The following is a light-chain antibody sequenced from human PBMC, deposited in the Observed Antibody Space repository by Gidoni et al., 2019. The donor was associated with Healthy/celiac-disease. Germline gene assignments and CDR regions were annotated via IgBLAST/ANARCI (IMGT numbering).Light chain of an antibody. Sequence: QSVLTQPPSASGTPGQRVTISCSGSSSNIGSNYVYWYQQVPGTAPKLLIYRNNQRPSGVPDRFSGSKSGTSASLAISGLRSEDEANYYCAAWDDSLNGRVFGGGTKLTVL. J-gene: IGLJ3*02. CDR3: AAWDDSLNGRV. CDR2: RNN. CDR1: SSNIGSNY. V-gene: IGLV1-47*01.